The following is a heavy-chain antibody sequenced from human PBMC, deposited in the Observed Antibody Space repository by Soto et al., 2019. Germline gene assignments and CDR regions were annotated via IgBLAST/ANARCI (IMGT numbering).Heavy chain of an antibody. J-gene: IGHJ4*02. CDR2: ISGYNGNT. D-gene: IGHD3-3*01. Sequence: ASVKVSCKASGYTFTTYGISWVRQAPGQGLEWMGWISGYNGNTNYAQKFQGRVTMTTDTSTSTAYMELRSLRSADTATYYCAHLSTIFGVVIMFDYWGQGTLVTVSS. CDR3: AHLSTIFGVVIMFDY. V-gene: IGHV1-18*01. CDR1: GYTFTTYG.